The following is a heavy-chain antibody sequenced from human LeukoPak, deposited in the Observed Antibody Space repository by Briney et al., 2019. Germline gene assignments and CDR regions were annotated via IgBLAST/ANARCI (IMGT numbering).Heavy chain of an antibody. CDR2: INPNSGGT. CDR1: GYTFTGYY. J-gene: IGHJ3*02. V-gene: IGHV1-2*06. D-gene: IGHD3-22*01. Sequence: ASVKVSCKASGYTFTGYYMHWVRRAPGQGLEWMGRINPNSGGTNYAQKFQGRVTMTRDTSISTAYMELSRLRSDDTAVYYCARDYYDSSGYYLEAFDIWGQGTMVTVSS. CDR3: ARDYYDSSGYYLEAFDI.